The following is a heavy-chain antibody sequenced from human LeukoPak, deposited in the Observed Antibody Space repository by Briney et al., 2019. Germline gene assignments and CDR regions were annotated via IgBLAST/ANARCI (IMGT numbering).Heavy chain of an antibody. CDR3: ARDYDLIVVVPAAMGY. D-gene: IGHD2-2*01. CDR1: GYTFTGYY. Sequence: AASVTVSCKASGYTFTGYYMHWVRQAPGQGLEWMGWINPNSGGTNYAQKFQGRVTMTRDTSISTAYMELSRLRSDDTAVYYCARDYDLIVVVPAAMGYWGQGTLVTVSS. J-gene: IGHJ4*02. CDR2: INPNSGGT. V-gene: IGHV1-2*02.